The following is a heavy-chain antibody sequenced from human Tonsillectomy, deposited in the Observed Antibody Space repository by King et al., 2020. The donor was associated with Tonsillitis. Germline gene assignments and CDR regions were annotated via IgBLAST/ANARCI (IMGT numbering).Heavy chain of an antibody. CDR1: GFTFSSYW. CDR2: IKQDGSEK. Sequence: VQLVESGGGLVQPGGSLRLSCAASGFTFSSYWMSWVRQAPGKGLEWVANIKQDGSEKYYVDSVKGRFTISRDNAKNSLYLQMNSLRAEDTAVYYCARDPSYYEFWSGYSDYWGQGTLVTVSS. V-gene: IGHV3-7*01. CDR3: ARDPSYYEFWSGYSDY. D-gene: IGHD3-3*01. J-gene: IGHJ4*02.